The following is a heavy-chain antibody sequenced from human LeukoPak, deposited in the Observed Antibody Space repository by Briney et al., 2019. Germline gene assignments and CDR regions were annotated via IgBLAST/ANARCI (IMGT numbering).Heavy chain of an antibody. Sequence: SETLSLTCTVSGDSINSSNYYWGWVRQPPGTGLEWIGSIYYSGSTNYNPSLKSRVTISVDTSKNQFSLKLSSVTAADTAVYYCARVGQQWLVGWFDPWGQGTLVTVSS. CDR1: GDSINSSNYY. D-gene: IGHD6-19*01. CDR3: ARVGQQWLVGWFDP. CDR2: IYYSGST. V-gene: IGHV4-39*07. J-gene: IGHJ5*02.